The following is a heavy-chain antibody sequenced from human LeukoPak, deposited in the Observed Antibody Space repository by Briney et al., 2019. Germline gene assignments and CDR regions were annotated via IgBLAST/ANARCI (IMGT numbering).Heavy chain of an antibody. Sequence: GGSLRLSCAASGFTFSSYSMNWVRQAPGKGLEWVSSISSSSSYIYYADSVKGRFTISRDNAKNSLYLQMNSLRAEDTSVYYCARSFSVTTRYYYMDGWGKGTTVTVSS. CDR1: GFTFSSYS. V-gene: IGHV3-21*01. D-gene: IGHD4-11*01. J-gene: IGHJ6*03. CDR2: ISSSSSYI. CDR3: ARSFSVTTRYYYMDG.